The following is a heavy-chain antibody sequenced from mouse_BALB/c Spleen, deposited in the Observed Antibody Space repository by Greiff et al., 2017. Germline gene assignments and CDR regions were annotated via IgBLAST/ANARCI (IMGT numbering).Heavy chain of an antibody. J-gene: IGHJ3*01. CDR2: IWSGGST. V-gene: IGHV2-4-1*01. CDR1: GFSLTSYG. D-gene: IGHD1-1*01. CDR3: ARNFHYYGSSSFAY. Sequence: QVQLQQSGPGLVQPSQSLSITCTVSGFSLTSYGVHWVRQSPGKGLEWLGVIWSGGSTDYNAAFISRLSISKDNSKSQVFFKMNSLQADDTAIYYCARNFHYYGSSSFAYWGQGTLVTVSA.